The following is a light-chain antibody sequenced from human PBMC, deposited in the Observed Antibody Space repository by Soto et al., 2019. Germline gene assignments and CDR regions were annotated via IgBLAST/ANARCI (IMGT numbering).Light chain of an antibody. CDR3: QSYDSSLSGWV. J-gene: IGLJ2*01. CDR2: GNS. V-gene: IGLV1-40*01. Sequence: QSVLPQPPSVSGAPGQRVTISCTGSSSNIGAGYDVHWYQQLPGTAPKLLIYGNSNRPSGVPDRFSGSKSGTSASLAITGFRAEDEADYYCQSYDSSLSGWVFGGGTKLTVL. CDR1: SSNIGAGYD.